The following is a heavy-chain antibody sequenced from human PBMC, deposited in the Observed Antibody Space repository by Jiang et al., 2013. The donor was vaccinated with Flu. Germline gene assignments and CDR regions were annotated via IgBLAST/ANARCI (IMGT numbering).Heavy chain of an antibody. V-gene: IGHV4-59*01. Sequence: LLKPSETLSLTCTVSGGSISSYYWSWIRQPPGKGLEWIGYIYYSGSTNYNPSLKSRVTISVDTSKNQFSLKLSSVTAADTAVYYCARSNSGSYYAWGQGTLVTVSS. D-gene: IGHD3-10*01. CDR2: IYYSGST. J-gene: IGHJ5*02. CDR3: ARSNSGSYYA. CDR1: GGSISSYY.